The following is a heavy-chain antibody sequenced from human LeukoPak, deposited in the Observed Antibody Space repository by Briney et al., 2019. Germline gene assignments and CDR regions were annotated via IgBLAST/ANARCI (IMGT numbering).Heavy chain of an antibody. CDR3: ATPAAGPGAEYSLY. D-gene: IGHD6-13*01. Sequence: GGSLRLSCAASGFTFSSYSMNWVLQAPGKGLEWVSSIDFTSRYIYNADSVKGRFTTSRDNAKNSLDLQMNSLKVEDTAVYYCATPAAGPGAEYSLYWGQGTLVIVSS. V-gene: IGHV3-21*01. CDR2: IDFTSRYI. CDR1: GFTFSSYS. J-gene: IGHJ1*01.